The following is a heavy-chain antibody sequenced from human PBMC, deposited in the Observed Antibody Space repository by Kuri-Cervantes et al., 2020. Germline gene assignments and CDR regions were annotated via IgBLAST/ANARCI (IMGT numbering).Heavy chain of an antibody. J-gene: IGHJ5*02. CDR3: ARGYYDFWSGYTKTEKNWFDP. V-gene: IGHV1-46*01. D-gene: IGHD3-3*01. CDR1: GYTFTSYY. Sequence: ASVKVSCKASGYTFTSYYMHWVRQAPGQGLEWMGIINPSGGSTSYAQKFQGRVTMTRDTSTSTVYMELSSLRSEDTAVYYCARGYYDFWSGYTKTEKNWFDPWGQGTLVTVSS. CDR2: INPSGGST.